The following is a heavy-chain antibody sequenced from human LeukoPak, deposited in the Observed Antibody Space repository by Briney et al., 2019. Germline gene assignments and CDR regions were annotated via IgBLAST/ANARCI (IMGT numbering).Heavy chain of an antibody. CDR1: GYTFTDYY. Sequence: ASVKVSCKASGYTFTDYYMHGVRQAPGQGLEWMGWINPNSGGTSFAQKFLGRVTMTRDTSISTAYMELSRLRSDDTAVYYCARFVTATQAYYYYGMDVWGQGTTVTVSS. D-gene: IGHD1/OR15-1a*01. CDR3: ARFVTATQAYYYYGMDV. J-gene: IGHJ6*02. V-gene: IGHV1-2*02. CDR2: INPNSGGT.